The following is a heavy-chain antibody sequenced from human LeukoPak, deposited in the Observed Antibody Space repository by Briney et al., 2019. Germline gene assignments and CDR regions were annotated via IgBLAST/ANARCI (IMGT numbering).Heavy chain of an antibody. CDR1: GYTFTGYY. D-gene: IGHD3-16*01. Sequence: ASVKVSCKASGYTFTGYYMHWVRQAPGQGLEWMGWINPNSGGTNYAQKFQGRVTMTRDTSISTAYMELSRLRSDDTAVYYCARLNVGGNYFDYWGQGTLVTVSS. CDR2: INPNSGGT. J-gene: IGHJ4*02. V-gene: IGHV1-2*02. CDR3: ARLNVGGNYFDY.